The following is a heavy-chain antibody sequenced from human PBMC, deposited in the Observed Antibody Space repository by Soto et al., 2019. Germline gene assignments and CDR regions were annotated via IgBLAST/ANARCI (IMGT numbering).Heavy chain of an antibody. CDR2: ISGSGGST. D-gene: IGHD6-6*01. J-gene: IGHJ6*03. Sequence: GGSLRLSCAASGFTFSSYAMSWVRQAPGKGLEWVSAISGSGGSTYYADSVKGRFTISRDNSKNTLYLQMNSLRAEDTAAYYCATGSSSSYSYYYYYYMDVWGKGTTVTVSS. CDR1: GFTFSSYA. V-gene: IGHV3-23*01. CDR3: ATGSSSSYSYYYYYYMDV.